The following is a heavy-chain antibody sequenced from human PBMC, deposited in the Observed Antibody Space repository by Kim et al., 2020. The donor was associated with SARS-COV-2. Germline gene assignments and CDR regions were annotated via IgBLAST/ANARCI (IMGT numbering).Heavy chain of an antibody. CDR2: GTT. V-gene: IGHV3-15*01. Sequence: GTTDYSAAVKGRFAIARDASKNTVYLQMNSLKTEDTAVYYCARYSGSSLEYWGQGTLVTVSS. D-gene: IGHD1-26*01. J-gene: IGHJ4*02. CDR3: ARYSGSSLEY.